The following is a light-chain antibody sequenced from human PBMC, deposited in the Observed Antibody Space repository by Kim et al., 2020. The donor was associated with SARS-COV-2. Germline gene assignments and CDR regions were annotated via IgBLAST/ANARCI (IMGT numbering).Light chain of an antibody. V-gene: IGKV1-17*01. CDR3: LQHSTYPIT. CDR2: GAS. J-gene: IGKJ5*01. Sequence: ASVGDRVTITCRASQDIRNDLGWYQQNPGRAPKRLIYGASSLQSGVPSRFSGSGSGTEFTPTISSVQPEDFATYFCLQHSTYPITFGQGTRLEIK. CDR1: QDIRND.